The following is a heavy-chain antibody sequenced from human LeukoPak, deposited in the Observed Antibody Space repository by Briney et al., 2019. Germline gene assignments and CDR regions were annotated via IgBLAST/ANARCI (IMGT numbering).Heavy chain of an antibody. J-gene: IGHJ4*02. CDR3: VGEIGPRSFDY. Sequence: GRSLRLSCAASGFTFSSYAMHWARQAPGKGLEWVVVISYDGSSKYYADSVKGRFTISRDNSINALYLQMNSLRLDDTAVYYCVGEIGPRSFDYWGQGTLVTVSS. V-gene: IGHV3-30-3*01. CDR2: ISYDGSSK. CDR1: GFTFSSYA. D-gene: IGHD3-16*01.